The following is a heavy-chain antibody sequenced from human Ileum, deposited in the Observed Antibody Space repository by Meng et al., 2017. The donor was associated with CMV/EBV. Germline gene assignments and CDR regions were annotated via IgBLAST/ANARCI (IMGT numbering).Heavy chain of an antibody. D-gene: IGHD6-6*01. CDR3: ARDFVAGYSMSSTGFDY. CDR1: EYTFTGSY. V-gene: IGHV1-2*02. J-gene: IGHJ4*02. Sequence: QLVQSVAQVKKPGASVKVSCKASEYTFTGSYMHWVRQAPGQGLEWMGWINPNSGGTNYPQKFQGRVTMTRDTSISTAYMELSRLTSHDTAVYYCARDFVAGYSMSSTGFDYWGQGTLVTVSS. CDR2: INPNSGGT.